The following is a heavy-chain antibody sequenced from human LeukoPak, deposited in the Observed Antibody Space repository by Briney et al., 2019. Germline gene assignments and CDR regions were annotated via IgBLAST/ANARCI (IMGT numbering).Heavy chain of an antibody. CDR1: GFTFSSYA. V-gene: IGHV3-30*04. CDR2: ISYDGSNK. CDR3: ARGSGRGHWGYYFDY. Sequence: GGSLRLSCAASGFTFSSYAMHWVRQAPGKGLEWAAVISYDGSNKYYADSVKGRFTISRDNSKNTLYLQMNSLRAEDTAVYYCARGSGRGHWGYYFDYWGQGTLVTVSS. J-gene: IGHJ4*02. D-gene: IGHD3-16*01.